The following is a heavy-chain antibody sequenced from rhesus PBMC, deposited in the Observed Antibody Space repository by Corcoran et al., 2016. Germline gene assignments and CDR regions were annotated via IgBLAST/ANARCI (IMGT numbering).Heavy chain of an antibody. V-gene: IGHV4-173*01. CDR2: ISGSGGRT. D-gene: IGHD1-1*01. CDR3: ARGRNYEYFEF. Sequence: QLQLQESGPGLVKPSETLSLTCAVSGGSISSNYWRWIRQPPGKGLVWIGRISGSGGRTDYNPSLKCRVTISTDTSKNQFSLKLSSVTAADTAVYYCARGRNYEYFEFWGQGALVTVSS. CDR1: GGSISSNY. J-gene: IGHJ1*01.